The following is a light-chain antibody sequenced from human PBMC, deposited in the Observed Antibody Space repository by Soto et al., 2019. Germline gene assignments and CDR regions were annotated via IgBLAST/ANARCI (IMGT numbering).Light chain of an antibody. Sequence: EIVLTQSPGTLSLSPGERATLSCRASQSVGSNYLAWYQQKPGQAPRLLIYGASTRATGIPDRFSGSGSGTDFTLTITRLEPEDFAVYSCQQYGSPPFTFGQGTKLEIK. CDR2: GAS. CDR1: QSVGSNY. CDR3: QQYGSPPFT. J-gene: IGKJ2*01. V-gene: IGKV3-20*01.